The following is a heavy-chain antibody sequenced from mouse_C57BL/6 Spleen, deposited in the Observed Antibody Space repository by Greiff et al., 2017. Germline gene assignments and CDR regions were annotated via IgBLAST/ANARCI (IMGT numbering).Heavy chain of an antibody. J-gene: IGHJ3*01. CDR2: IYPSDSDT. CDR3: VPLLEQWAWFAY. Sequence: QVQLQQPGAELVRPGSSVKLSCKASGYTFTSYWMDWVKQRPGQGLEWIGNIYPSDSDTHYKQNFKDKVTFTVDKSYSTAYMQLSSLTSEYSAVYYCVPLLEQWAWFAYWGQGTLVTVSA. V-gene: IGHV1-61*01. CDR1: GYTFTSYW.